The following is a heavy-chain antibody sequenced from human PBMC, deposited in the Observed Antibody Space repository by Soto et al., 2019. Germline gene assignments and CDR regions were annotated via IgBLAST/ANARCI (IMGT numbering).Heavy chain of an antibody. D-gene: IGHD3-3*01. Sequence: EASVKVSCKASGYTFTSYYMHWVRQAPAQGLEWMGIINPSGGSRSYAQKFQGRVTMTRDTSTSTVYMELSSLRSEDTAVYYCASRPRVVIIEGGLGNYYYYGMDVWGQGTTVTVSS. CDR3: ASRPRVVIIEGGLGNYYYYGMDV. CDR2: INPSGGSR. CDR1: GYTFTSYY. J-gene: IGHJ6*02. V-gene: IGHV1-46*01.